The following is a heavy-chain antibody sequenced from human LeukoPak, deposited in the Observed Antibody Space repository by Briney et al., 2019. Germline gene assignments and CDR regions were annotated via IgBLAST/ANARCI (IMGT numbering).Heavy chain of an antibody. J-gene: IGHJ4*02. D-gene: IGHD2-15*01. CDR3: ASLLTLYSYRYCSGGSCPSDY. CDR2: IYYSGST. CDR1: GGSISSSSYY. V-gene: IGHV4-39*01. Sequence: SETLSLTCTVSGGSISSSSYYWGWIRQPPGKGLEWIGSIYYSGSTYYNPSLKSRDTISVDTSKNQFSLKLSSVTAADTAVYYCASLLTLYSYRYCSGGSCPSDYWGQGTLVTVSS.